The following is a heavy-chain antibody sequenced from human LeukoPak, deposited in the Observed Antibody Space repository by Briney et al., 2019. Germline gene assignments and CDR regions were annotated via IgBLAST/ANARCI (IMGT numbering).Heavy chain of an antibody. D-gene: IGHD2-21*01. CDR2: ISHSGST. CDR3: TRDSTLYGGERHVAVY. Sequence: PSETLSLTCGVYGGSFSDYYWSWIRQPPGKGLEWIGEISHSGSTKYNPSLERRGTISIDTSKKQVSLNLRSVTAADTAMYYCTRDSTLYGGERHVAVYWGQGTLVSVSS. CDR1: GGSFSDYY. V-gene: IGHV4-34*01. J-gene: IGHJ4*02.